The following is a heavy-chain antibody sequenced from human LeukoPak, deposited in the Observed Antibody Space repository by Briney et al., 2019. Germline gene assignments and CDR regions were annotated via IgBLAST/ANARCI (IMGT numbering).Heavy chain of an antibody. CDR1: GGSFSGHY. Sequence: SETLSLTCAVYGGSFSGHYWSWIRQPPGKGLEWIGEINHSGSTNYSPSLKSRVTISVDMSKNQFFLKLSSVTAADTAVYYCARDDAALYNYYYGMGVWGQGTTVTVSS. CDR3: ARDDAALYNYYYGMGV. CDR2: INHSGST. J-gene: IGHJ6*02. D-gene: IGHD2-2*02. V-gene: IGHV4-34*01.